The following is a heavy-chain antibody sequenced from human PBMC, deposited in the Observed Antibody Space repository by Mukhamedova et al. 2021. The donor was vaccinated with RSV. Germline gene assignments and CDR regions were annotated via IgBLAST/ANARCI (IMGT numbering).Heavy chain of an antibody. CDR2: IDPSDSYT. J-gene: IGHJ4*02. D-gene: IGHD6-13*01. CDR3: AASRTGSSWSGLDDY. V-gene: IGHV5-10-1*01. Sequence: GRIDPSDSYTNYSPSFQGHVTISADKSISTAYLQWSSLKASDTAMYYCAASRTGSSWSGLDDYWGQGTLVTVSS.